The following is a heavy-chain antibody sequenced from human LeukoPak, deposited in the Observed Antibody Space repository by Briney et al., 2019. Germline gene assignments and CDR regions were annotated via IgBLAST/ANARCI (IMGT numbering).Heavy chain of an antibody. D-gene: IGHD6-19*01. Sequence: PGGSLRLSCAASGFTFSDYYMSWIRQAPGKGLEWVSYISSSGSTIYYADSVKGRFTISRDNAKNSLYLQMNGLRAEDTAVYYCARGRHSSGWYDYFDYWGQGTLVTVSS. CDR2: ISSSGSTI. CDR3: ARGRHSSGWYDYFDY. J-gene: IGHJ4*02. CDR1: GFTFSDYY. V-gene: IGHV3-11*01.